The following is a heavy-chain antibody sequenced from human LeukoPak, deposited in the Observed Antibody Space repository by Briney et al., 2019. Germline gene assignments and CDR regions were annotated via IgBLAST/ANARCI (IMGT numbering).Heavy chain of an antibody. CDR1: GFTFSGSA. J-gene: IGHJ6*03. CDR2: IRSKANSYAT. D-gene: IGHD4-11*01. Sequence: GGSLRLSCAASGFTFSGSAMHWVRQASGKGLEWVGRIRSKANSYATAYAASVKGRFTISRDDSKNTAYLQMNSLKTEDTAVYYCTTVTLSNCYYYYMDVWGKGTTVTVSS. CDR3: TTVTLSNCYYYYMDV. V-gene: IGHV3-73*01.